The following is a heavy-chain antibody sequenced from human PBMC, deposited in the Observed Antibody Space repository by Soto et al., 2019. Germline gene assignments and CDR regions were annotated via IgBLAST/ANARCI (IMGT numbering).Heavy chain of an antibody. CDR1: GFTFSDYY. J-gene: IGHJ6*02. CDR2: ISSSGSTI. D-gene: IGHD6-6*01. V-gene: IGHV3-11*04. Sequence: GGSLRLSCVASGFTFSDYYMSWIRQAPGKGLEWVSYISSSGSTIYYADSVKGRFTISRDNAKNSLYLQMNSLRAEDTAVYYWARVHRSSRGVWGYYYGMDVWGQGATVTVSS. CDR3: ARVHRSSRGVWGYYYGMDV.